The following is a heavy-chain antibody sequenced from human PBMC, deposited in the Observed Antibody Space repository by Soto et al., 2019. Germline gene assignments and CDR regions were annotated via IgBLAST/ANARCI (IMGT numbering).Heavy chain of an antibody. D-gene: IGHD2-15*01. V-gene: IGHV3-21*01. Sequence: EVQLVESGGGLVKPGGSLRLSCAASGFTFSSYSMNWVRQAPGKGLEWVSSISSSSSYIYYADSVKGRFTISRDNAKNSLYLQMNSLRAEDTAVYYCASVGGYYYYYMDVWGKGTTVNVAS. CDR2: ISSSSSYI. CDR1: GFTFSSYS. J-gene: IGHJ6*03. CDR3: ASVGGYYYYYMDV.